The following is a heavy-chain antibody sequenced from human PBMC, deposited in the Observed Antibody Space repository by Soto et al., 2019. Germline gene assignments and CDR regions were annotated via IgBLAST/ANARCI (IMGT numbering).Heavy chain of an antibody. CDR1: GFTFSSYW. D-gene: IGHD6-13*01. Sequence: GESLKISCAASGFTFSSYWMSWVRQAPGKGLEWVANIKQDGSEKYYVDSVKGRFTISRDNAKNSLYLQMNSLRAEDTAVYYCARAGSWASKHSSWFDPWGQGTLVTVSS. J-gene: IGHJ5*02. CDR3: ARAGSWASKHSSWFDP. CDR2: IKQDGSEK. V-gene: IGHV3-7*05.